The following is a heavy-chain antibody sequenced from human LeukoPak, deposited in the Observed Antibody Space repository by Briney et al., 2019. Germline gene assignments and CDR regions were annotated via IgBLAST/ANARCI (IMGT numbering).Heavy chain of an antibody. CDR3: ARTLYGSGSYYDFDY. CDR2: INHSGST. CDR1: GGSFSGYY. J-gene: IGHJ4*02. Sequence: PSETLSLTCAVYGGSFSGYYWSWIRQPPGKGLEWIGEINHSGSTNYNPSLKGRVTISVDTSKNQFSLKLSSVTAADTAVYYCARTLYGSGSYYDFDYWGQGTLVTVSS. D-gene: IGHD3-10*01. V-gene: IGHV4-34*01.